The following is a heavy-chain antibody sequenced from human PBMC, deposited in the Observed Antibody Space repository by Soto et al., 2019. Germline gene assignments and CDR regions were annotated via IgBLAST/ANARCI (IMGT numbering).Heavy chain of an antibody. J-gene: IGHJ6*02. CDR2: IYSGGST. CDR1: GFTVSSHY. V-gene: IGHV3-53*02. CDR3: ARVPPATRNGMDV. Sequence: EVQLVETGGGLIQPGGSLRLSCAASGFTVSSHYMSWVRQAPGKGLEWVSVIYSGGSTYYADSARGRFTSSRDNYKDTLYLQMKSLRAEDTAVYYCARVPPATRNGMDVWGQGTTVTVSS.